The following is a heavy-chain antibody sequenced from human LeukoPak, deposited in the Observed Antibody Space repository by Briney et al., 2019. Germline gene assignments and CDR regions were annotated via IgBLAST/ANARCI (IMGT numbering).Heavy chain of an antibody. Sequence: PSETLSLTCAFYGGSFSGYYWSWIRQSPGKGLEWIGEINHSGSTNYNPSLKSRVTISVDTSKNQFSLKLSSVTAADTAVYYCARQNGCSSTSCYSRRVYYYYMDVWGKGTTVTISS. V-gene: IGHV4-34*01. D-gene: IGHD2-2*01. CDR3: ARQNGCSSTSCYSRRVYYYYMDV. J-gene: IGHJ6*03. CDR2: INHSGST. CDR1: GGSFSGYY.